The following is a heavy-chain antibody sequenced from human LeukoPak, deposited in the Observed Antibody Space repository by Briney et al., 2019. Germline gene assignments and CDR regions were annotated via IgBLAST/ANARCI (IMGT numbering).Heavy chain of an antibody. V-gene: IGHV3-23*01. J-gene: IGHJ6*02. Sequence: GGSLRLSCAASGFTFSSFAMSWVRQAPGKGLEWVSAISGSGGTTYYADSVKGRFTISRDNSKNTLYLQMNSLRAEDTAVYYCAKDSRSGYYNYYYGMGVWGQGTTVTVSS. D-gene: IGHD3-22*01. CDR2: ISGSGGTT. CDR3: AKDSRSGYYNYYYGMGV. CDR1: GFTFSSFA.